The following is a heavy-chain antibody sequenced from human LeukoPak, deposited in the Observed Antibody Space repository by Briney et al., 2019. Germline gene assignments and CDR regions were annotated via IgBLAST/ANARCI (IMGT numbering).Heavy chain of an antibody. CDR2: IYYSGST. Sequence: ASETLSLTCTVSGGSISSYYWSWIRQPPGKGLEWIGYIYYSGSTYYNPSLKSRVTISVDTSKNQFSLKLSSVTAADTAVYYCARVIWVQYSSSWPAFDIWGQGTMVTVSS. CDR3: ARVIWVQYSSSWPAFDI. V-gene: IGHV4-59*01. CDR1: GGSISSYY. J-gene: IGHJ3*02. D-gene: IGHD6-13*01.